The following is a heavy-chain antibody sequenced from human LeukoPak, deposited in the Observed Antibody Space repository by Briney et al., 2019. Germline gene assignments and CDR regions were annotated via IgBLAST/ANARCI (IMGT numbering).Heavy chain of an antibody. Sequence: SETLSLTCTVSGGSISSSSYYWGWIRQPPGKGLEWIGSIYYSGSTYYNPSLKSRVTISVDTSKNQFSLKLSSVTAADTAVYYCATSPDYYYDAFDIWGQGTMVTVSS. CDR1: GGSISSSSYY. D-gene: IGHD3-10*01. CDR2: IYYSGST. V-gene: IGHV4-39*07. J-gene: IGHJ3*02. CDR3: ATSPDYYYDAFDI.